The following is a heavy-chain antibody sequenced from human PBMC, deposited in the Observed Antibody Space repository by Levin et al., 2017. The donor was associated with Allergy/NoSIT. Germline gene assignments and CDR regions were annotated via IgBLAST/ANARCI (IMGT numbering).Heavy chain of an antibody. CDR1: GDSMRRFY. J-gene: IGHJ5*02. V-gene: IGHV4-59*08. Sequence: ESLKISCTVYGDSMRRFYWSWIRQPPGKGLEWIGYIYYSGSTNYNPSLKSRVTMSVDTSKNQFSLELSSVTASDTAVYYCVRHKEPYAVRVDLWGQGTLVTVSS. D-gene: IGHD3-10*01. CDR3: VRHKEPYAVRVDL. CDR2: IYYSGST.